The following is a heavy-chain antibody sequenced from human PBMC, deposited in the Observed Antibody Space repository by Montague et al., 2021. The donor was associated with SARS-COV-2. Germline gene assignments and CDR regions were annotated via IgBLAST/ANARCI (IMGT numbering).Heavy chain of an antibody. Sequence: SETLSLTCTVSGDSINSGRYYWGWIRQPPGKGLEWIGTIYYSGSAYYNPSLKSRVTISVDTSKDQFSLKLNSVTATDTAVYYCARLESTRGVIIRGSFHIWGQGTQVTVSS. J-gene: IGHJ3*02. CDR2: IYYSGSA. D-gene: IGHD3-10*01. V-gene: IGHV4-39*01. CDR1: GDSINSGRYY. CDR3: ARLESTRGVIIRGSFHI.